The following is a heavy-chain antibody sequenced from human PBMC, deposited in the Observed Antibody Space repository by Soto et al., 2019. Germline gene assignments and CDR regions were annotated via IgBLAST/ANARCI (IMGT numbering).Heavy chain of an antibody. CDR3: ARSTVRYYDILPGLKWFVP. J-gene: IGHJ5*02. CDR1: GDSVSSNSAA. V-gene: IGHV6-1*01. CDR2: TYYRSKWYN. D-gene: IGHD3-9*01. Sequence: SQTLSLTCAISGDSVSSNSAAWNWIRQSPSRGLEWLGRTYYRSKWYNDYAVSVKSRITINPDTSKNQFSLQLNSVTPEDTAVYYCARSTVRYYDILPGLKWFVPWGQGTLVTVSS.